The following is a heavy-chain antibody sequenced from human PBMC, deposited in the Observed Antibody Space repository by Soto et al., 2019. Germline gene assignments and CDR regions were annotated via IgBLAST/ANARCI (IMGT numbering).Heavy chain of an antibody. CDR2: TSSSSSYI. CDR3: ARDQGGYSGYDKVYYYYGMDV. Sequence: GGSLRLSCAASGFTFSSYSMNWVRQAPGKGLEWVSSTSSSSSYIYYADSVKGRFTISRDNAKNSLYLQMNSLRAEDTAVYYCARDQGGYSGYDKVYYYYGMDVWGQGTTVTVSS. D-gene: IGHD5-12*01. V-gene: IGHV3-21*01. CDR1: GFTFSSYS. J-gene: IGHJ6*02.